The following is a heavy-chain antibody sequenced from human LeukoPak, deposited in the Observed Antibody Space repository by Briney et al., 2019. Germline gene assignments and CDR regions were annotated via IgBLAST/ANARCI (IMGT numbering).Heavy chain of an antibody. CDR2: IRYDGSNK. D-gene: IGHD6-19*01. V-gene: IGHV3-30*02. Sequence: GGSLRLSCAASGFTFSSYGMHWVRQAPGKGLEWVAFIRYDGSNKYYADSVKGRFTISRDNSKNTLYLQMNSLRAEDTAVYYCAKPPAGPYYYYMDVWGKGTTVTVSS. CDR1: GFTFSSYG. J-gene: IGHJ6*03. CDR3: AKPPAGPYYYYMDV.